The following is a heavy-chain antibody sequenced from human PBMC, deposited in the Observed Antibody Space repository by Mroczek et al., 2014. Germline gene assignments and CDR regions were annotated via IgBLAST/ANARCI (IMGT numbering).Heavy chain of an antibody. D-gene: IGHD6-13*01. V-gene: IGHV3-30*18. CDR1: GFTFSSYG. CDR2: ISYDGSNK. J-gene: IGHJ4*02. Sequence: ESGGGVVQPGRSLRLSCAASGFTFSSYGMHWVRQAPGKGLEWVAVISYDGSNKYYADSVKGRFTISRDNSKNTLYLQMNSLRAEDTAVYYCAKDLYSSSWYYFDYWGQGTLVTVSS. CDR3: AKDLYSSSWYYFDY.